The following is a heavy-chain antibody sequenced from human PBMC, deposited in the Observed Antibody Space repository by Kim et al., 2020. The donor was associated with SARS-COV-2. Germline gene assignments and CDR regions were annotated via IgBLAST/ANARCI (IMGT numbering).Heavy chain of an antibody. J-gene: IGHJ4*02. D-gene: IGHD2-2*01. CDR1: GFTFSKYW. V-gene: IGHV3-7*01. CDR3: AREFSKVPAY. Sequence: GGSLRLSCAASGFTFSKYWINWVRQAPGKGLEWVAGIKEDGGMKYYLASVKDRFTISREKAKNSVHLQMSSLRDEDTAEYYCAREFSKVPAYWGQGTLV. CDR2: IKEDGGMK.